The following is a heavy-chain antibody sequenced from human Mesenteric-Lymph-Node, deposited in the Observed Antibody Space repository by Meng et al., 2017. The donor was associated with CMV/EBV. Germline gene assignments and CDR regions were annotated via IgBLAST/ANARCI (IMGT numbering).Heavy chain of an antibody. J-gene: IGHJ4*02. CDR2: IYYSGST. CDR3: ARATERPNYFDY. Sequence: CTVSGGSVSSGSYYWSWIRQRPGKGLEWIGYIYYSGSTNYNPSLKSRVTISVDTSKNQFSLKLSSVTAADTAVYYCARATERPNYFDYWGQGTLVTVSS. V-gene: IGHV4-61*01. D-gene: IGHD1-1*01. CDR1: GGSVSSGSYY.